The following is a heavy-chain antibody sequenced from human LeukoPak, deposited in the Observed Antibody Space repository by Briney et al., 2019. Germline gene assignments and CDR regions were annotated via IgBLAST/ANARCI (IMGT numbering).Heavy chain of an antibody. V-gene: IGHV3-74*01. D-gene: IGHD3-3*01. CDR2: INPDGTTT. CDR3: ARGSTYYDFWSGPDY. J-gene: IGHJ4*02. Sequence: QPGGSLRLSCAASGFTFSTYWMHWVRQAPGKGLVWVSRINPDGTTTSYADSVKGRFTISRDNAKDTVYLQMNSLRAEDTAVYYCARGSTYYDFWSGPDYWGQGTLVTVSS. CDR1: GFTFSTYW.